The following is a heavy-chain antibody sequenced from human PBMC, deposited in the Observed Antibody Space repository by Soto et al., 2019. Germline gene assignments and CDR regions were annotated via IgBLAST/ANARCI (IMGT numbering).Heavy chain of an antibody. D-gene: IGHD6-19*01. V-gene: IGHV4-30-2*01. CDR1: GGSISSGGYS. CDR2: IYHSGST. CDR3: ARAGGWTSTYYFDY. J-gene: IGHJ4*02. Sequence: SETLSLTCAVSGGSISSGGYSWSWIRQPPGKGLEWIGYIYHSGSTYYNPSLKSRVTISVDRSKNQFSLKLSSVTAADTAVYYCARAGGWTSTYYFDYWGQGTLVTVSS.